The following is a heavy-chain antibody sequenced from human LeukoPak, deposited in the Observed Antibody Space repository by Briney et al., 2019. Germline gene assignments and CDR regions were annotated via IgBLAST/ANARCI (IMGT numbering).Heavy chain of an antibody. D-gene: IGHD3-16*02. CDR1: GGSISSYY. V-gene: IGHV4-59*01. J-gene: IGHJ4*02. CDR3: ARDLSYDYVWGSYRYFDY. CDR2: ICYSGST. Sequence: PSETLSLTCTVSGGSISSYYWSWIRQPPGKGLEWIGYICYSGSTNYNPSLKSRVTISVDTSKNQFYLKLSSVTAADTAVYYCARDLSYDYVWGSYRYFDYWGQGTLVTVSS.